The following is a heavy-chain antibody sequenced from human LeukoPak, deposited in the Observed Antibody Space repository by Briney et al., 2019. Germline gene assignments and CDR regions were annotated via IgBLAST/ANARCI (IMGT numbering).Heavy chain of an antibody. CDR1: GFSLSTSGVG. D-gene: IGHD6-19*01. V-gene: IGHV2-5*02. CDR3: AHMRSGGWCGYVGYFQH. J-gene: IGHJ1*01. Sequence: SGPTLVKPTQTLTLTCTFSGFSLSTSGVGVGWIRQPPGKALEWLALIYWDDDKRYSPSLKSRLTITKDTSKNQVVLTMTNMDPVDTATYYCAHMRSGGWCGYVGYFQHWGQGTLVTVSS. CDR2: IYWDDDK.